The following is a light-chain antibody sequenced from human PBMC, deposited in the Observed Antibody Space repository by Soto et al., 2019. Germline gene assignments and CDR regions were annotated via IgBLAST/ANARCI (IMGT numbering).Light chain of an antibody. J-gene: IGKJ4*01. Sequence: EHVLTQSQATLSLSPGERATLSCRASQSVSSYLAWYQQKPGQAPRLLIYDASNRATGIPARFSGSGSGTDFTLTISSLEPEDFTLYYCQQRSNWPLTFGGGTKVDIK. V-gene: IGKV3-11*01. CDR1: QSVSSY. CDR2: DAS. CDR3: QQRSNWPLT.